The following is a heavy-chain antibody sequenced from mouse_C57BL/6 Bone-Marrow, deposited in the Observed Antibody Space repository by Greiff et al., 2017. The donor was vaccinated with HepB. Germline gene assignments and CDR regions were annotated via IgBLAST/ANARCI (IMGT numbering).Heavy chain of an antibody. Sequence: QVQLQQPGAELVRPGSSVKLSCKASGYTFTSYWMDWVKQRPGQGLEWIGNIYPSDSETHYNQKFKDKATLTVDKSSSTAYMQLSSLTSEDSAVYYCAKAMDDYDGYYFDYWGQGTTLTVSS. CDR2: IYPSDSET. V-gene: IGHV1-61*01. CDR1: GYTFTSYW. CDR3: AKAMDDYDGYYFDY. D-gene: IGHD2-4*01. J-gene: IGHJ2*01.